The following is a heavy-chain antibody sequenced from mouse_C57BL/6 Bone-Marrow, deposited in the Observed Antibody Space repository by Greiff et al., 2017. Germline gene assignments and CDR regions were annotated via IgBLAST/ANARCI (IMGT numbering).Heavy chain of an antibody. D-gene: IGHD2-4*01. CDR3: ARLGDNYYDYDEGY. V-gene: IGHV1-61*01. J-gene: IGHJ2*01. CDR2: IYPSDSET. CDR1: GYTFTSYW. Sequence: QVQLKQPGAELVRPGSSVKLSCKASGYTFTSYWMDWVKQRPGQGLEWIGNIYPSDSETHYNQKFKDKATLTVDKSSSTAYMQLSSLTSEDSAVYYCARLGDNYYDYDEGYWGQGTTLTVSS.